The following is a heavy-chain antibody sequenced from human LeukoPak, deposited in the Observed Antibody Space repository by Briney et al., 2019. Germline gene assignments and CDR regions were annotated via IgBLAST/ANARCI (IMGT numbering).Heavy chain of an antibody. J-gene: IGHJ5*02. Sequence: SETLSLTCTVSGGSISSGNYYWGWIRQPAGKGLEWIGRIYTSGSTNYNHSLKSRVTILVDTSKNQFSLRLSSVPAADTAVYNCARGLYYDSSGYYYGWFDPWGQGTLVTVSS. D-gene: IGHD3-22*01. CDR1: GGSISSGNYY. CDR2: IYTSGST. V-gene: IGHV4-61*02. CDR3: ARGLYYDSSGYYYGWFDP.